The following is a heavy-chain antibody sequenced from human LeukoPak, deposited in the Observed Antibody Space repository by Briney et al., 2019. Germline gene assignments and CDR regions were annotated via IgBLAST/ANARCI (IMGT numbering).Heavy chain of an antibody. CDR2: IYYSGST. CDR3: ARLGRSYYYYYGMDV. Sequence: QTSETLSLTCTVSGGSISSYYWSWIRQPPGKGLEWIGYIYYSGSTNYNPSLKSRVTISVDTSKNQFSLKLSSVTAADTAVYYCARLGRSYYYYYGMDVWGQGTTVTVSS. V-gene: IGHV4-59*08. CDR1: GGSISSYY. J-gene: IGHJ6*02. D-gene: IGHD2-15*01.